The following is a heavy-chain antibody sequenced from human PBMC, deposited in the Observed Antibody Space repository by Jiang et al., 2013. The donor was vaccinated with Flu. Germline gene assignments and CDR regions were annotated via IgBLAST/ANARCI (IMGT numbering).Heavy chain of an antibody. CDR2: TYYRSKWYN. D-gene: IGHD3-10*01. Sequence: SLTCAISGDTVSSNSAAWNWIRQSPSRGLEWLGRTYYRSKWYNDYAVSVKSRITINPDTSKNQFSLHLNSVTAADTAVYYCARVYPRYGSGVGWFDPWGQGALVTVSS. V-gene: IGHV6-1*01. J-gene: IGHJ5*02. CDR3: ARVYPRYGSGVGWFDP. CDR1: GDTVSSNSAA.